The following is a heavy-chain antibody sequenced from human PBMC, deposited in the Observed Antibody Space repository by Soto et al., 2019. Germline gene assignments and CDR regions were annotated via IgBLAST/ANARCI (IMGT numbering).Heavy chain of an antibody. V-gene: IGHV3-74*01. J-gene: IGHJ6*02. Sequence: PGGSLRLSCAASGFTFSSFWMHWVRQGPGKGLVWVSRINSDGTTTSDAESVKGRFTISRDNAKNTLFLQMDSLSAEDTAVYYCARGAYYSHSMGVWGHGTTVTVSS. CDR2: INSDGTTT. CDR1: GFTFSSFW. D-gene: IGHD3-22*01. CDR3: ARGAYYSHSMGV.